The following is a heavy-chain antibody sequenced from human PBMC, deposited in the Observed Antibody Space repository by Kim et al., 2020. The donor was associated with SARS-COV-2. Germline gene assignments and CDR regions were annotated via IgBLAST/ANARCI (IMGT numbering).Heavy chain of an antibody. J-gene: IGHJ5*02. CDR2: ISGSGGST. V-gene: IGHV3-23*01. CDR1: GFTFSSYA. Sequence: GGSLRLSCAASGFTFSSYAMSWVRQAPGKGLEWVSAISGSGGSTYYADSVKGRFTISRDNSKNTLYLQMNSLRAKDTAVYYCAKGDKLAYSFNWFDPWGQGTLVTVSS. CDR3: AKGDKLAYSFNWFDP. D-gene: IGHD2-21*01.